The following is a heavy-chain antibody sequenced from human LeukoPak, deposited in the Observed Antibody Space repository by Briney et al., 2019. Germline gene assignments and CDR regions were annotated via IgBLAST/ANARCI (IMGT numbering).Heavy chain of an antibody. J-gene: IGHJ6*03. D-gene: IGHD3-10*01. CDR3: ARDSGTRGDYYYYMDV. V-gene: IGHV4-39*07. Sequence: PSETLSLTCTVSGGSISSSSYYWGWIRQPPGKGLEWIGSIYHSGSTYYNPSLKSRVTISVDTSKNQFSLKVSSVTAADTAVYYCARDSGTRGDYYYYMDVWGKGTTVTVSS. CDR1: GGSISSSSYY. CDR2: IYHSGST.